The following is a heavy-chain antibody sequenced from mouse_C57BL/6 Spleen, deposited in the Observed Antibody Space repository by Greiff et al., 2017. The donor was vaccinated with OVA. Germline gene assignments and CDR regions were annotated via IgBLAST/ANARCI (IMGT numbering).Heavy chain of an antibody. Sequence: VQLQQSGPELVKPGASVKISCKASGYAFSSSWMNWVKQRPGKGLEWIGRIYPGGGDTNYNGKFKGKATLTADKSSSTAYMQLSSLTSEDSAVYFCARYWEGYFDVWGTGTTVTVSS. J-gene: IGHJ1*03. CDR3: ARYWEGYFDV. CDR1: GYAFSSSW. D-gene: IGHD4-1*01. CDR2: IYPGGGDT. V-gene: IGHV1-82*01.